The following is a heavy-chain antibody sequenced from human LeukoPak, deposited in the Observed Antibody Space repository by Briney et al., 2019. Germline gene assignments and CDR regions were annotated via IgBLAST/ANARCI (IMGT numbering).Heavy chain of an antibody. CDR2: IKQDGSEK. Sequence: GGSLRLSCAASGFTFSRYWMSWVRQAPGKGLEWVAHIKQDGSEKYYVDSVRGRFIISRDNANNSLWLQMNSLRGEDTAICYCARYALITGSRWLDPWGQGTLVTVSS. CDR3: ARYALITGSRWLDP. J-gene: IGHJ5*02. D-gene: IGHD3-9*01. V-gene: IGHV3-7*01. CDR1: GFTFSRYW.